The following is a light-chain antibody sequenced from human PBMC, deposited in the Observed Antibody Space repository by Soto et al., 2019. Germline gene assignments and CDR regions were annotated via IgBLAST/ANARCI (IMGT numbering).Light chain of an antibody. CDR2: GAS. CDR1: QSVSSNY. Sequence: EIVLTQSTGTLSLSPGERATLSCRASQSVSSNYLAWYQQNPGQAPRLLIYGASTRASGVPDRFSGRGSGTDFTLTISRLEPEDFAVYYWQQYGSSLYTFGHVTKLEIK. J-gene: IGKJ2*01. V-gene: IGKV3-20*01. CDR3: QQYGSSLYT.